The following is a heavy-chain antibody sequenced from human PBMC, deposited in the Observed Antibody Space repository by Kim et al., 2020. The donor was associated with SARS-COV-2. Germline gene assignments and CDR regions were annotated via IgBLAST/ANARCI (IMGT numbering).Heavy chain of an antibody. Sequence: SETLSLTCTVSGGSISSYYWSWIRQPPGKGLEWIGYIYYSGSTNYNPSLKSRVTISVDTSKNQFSLKLSSVTAADTAVYYCAGGWAARLHFDYWGQGTLVTVSS. D-gene: IGHD6-6*01. V-gene: IGHV4-59*01. CDR2: IYYSGST. J-gene: IGHJ4*02. CDR1: GGSISSYY. CDR3: AGGWAARLHFDY.